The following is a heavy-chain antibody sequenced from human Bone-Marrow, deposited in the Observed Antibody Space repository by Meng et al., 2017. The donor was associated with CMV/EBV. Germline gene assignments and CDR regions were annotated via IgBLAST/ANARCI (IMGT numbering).Heavy chain of an antibody. CDR1: GLTVSSNY. V-gene: IGHV3-66*02. Sequence: GESLKISCAASGLTVSSNYMSWVRQAPGKGLEWVSVIYSGGSTYYADSVKGRFTVSRDNSKNTLHLQMDSLTAEDTAVYYCARGGGAYCGGDCTRTLDYWGQGTLVTFSS. J-gene: IGHJ4*02. CDR3: ARGGGAYCGGDCTRTLDY. D-gene: IGHD2-21*01. CDR2: IYSGGST.